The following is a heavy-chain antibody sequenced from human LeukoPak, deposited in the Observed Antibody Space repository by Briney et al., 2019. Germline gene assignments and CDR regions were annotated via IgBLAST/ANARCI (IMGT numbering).Heavy chain of an antibody. Sequence: PSETLSLTCTVSGGSISSSSYYWGWIRQPPGKGLEWIGSIYYSGSTYYNPSLKSRVTISVDTSKNQFSLKLSSVTAADTAVYYCARDAGGRGSSSRGENDYWGQGTLVTVSS. V-gene: IGHV4-39*02. J-gene: IGHJ4*02. CDR3: ARDAGGRGSSSRGENDY. CDR2: IYYSGST. CDR1: GGSISSSSYY. D-gene: IGHD6-6*01.